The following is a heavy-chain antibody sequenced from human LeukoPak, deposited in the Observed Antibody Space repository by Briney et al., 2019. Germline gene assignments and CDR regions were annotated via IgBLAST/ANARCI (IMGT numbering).Heavy chain of an antibody. V-gene: IGHV4-39*01. J-gene: IGHJ6*03. CDR3: ARLLYCYTICTYYYIYV. Sequence: SETLPLTCSVSGCSISCSGDYRAWIRQPPGKGLEWIGSISDSGSTYYNPSLNSRVTISVDTSRNQISVNLNSMTAADTAVYYCARLLYCYTICTYYYIYVWGTGTTVTVSS. CDR2: ISDSGST. D-gene: IGHD2/OR15-2a*01. CDR1: GCSISCSGDY.